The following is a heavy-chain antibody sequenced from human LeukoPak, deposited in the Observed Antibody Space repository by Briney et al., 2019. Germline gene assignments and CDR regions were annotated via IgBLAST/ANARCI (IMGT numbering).Heavy chain of an antibody. CDR1: GGSISSSSYY. CDR2: IYYSGST. Sequence: PSETLSLTCTVSGGSISSSSYYWGWIRQPPGKGLEWIGSIYYSGSTYYNPSLKSRVTISVDTSKNQFSLKLSSVTAADTAVYYCARLKLKSDGDYEGYPIDDYWGQGTLVTVSS. D-gene: IGHD4-17*01. J-gene: IGHJ4*02. CDR3: ARLKLKSDGDYEGYPIDDY. V-gene: IGHV4-39*01.